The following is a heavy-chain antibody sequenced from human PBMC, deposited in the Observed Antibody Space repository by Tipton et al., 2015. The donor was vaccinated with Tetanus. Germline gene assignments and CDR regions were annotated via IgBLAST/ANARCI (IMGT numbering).Heavy chain of an antibody. CDR3: ARGVWFGPGPKYYFDY. D-gene: IGHD3-10*01. J-gene: IGHJ4*02. Sequence: TLSLTCTVSGGSISSSSHYWAWIRQPPGKGLEWIGSIYYTGSTYYNPSLKSRVTMSVDTSKNQFSLKLSSVTAADTAVYYCARGVWFGPGPKYYFDYWGQGTLVTVSS. V-gene: IGHV4-39*07. CDR1: GGSISSSSHY. CDR2: IYYTGST.